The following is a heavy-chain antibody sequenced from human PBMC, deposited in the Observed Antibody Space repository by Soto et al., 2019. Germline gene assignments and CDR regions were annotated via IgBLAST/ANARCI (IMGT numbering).Heavy chain of an antibody. CDR2: ISYDGSNK. CDR3: ARGIEGWYQGRYYYGMDV. V-gene: IGHV3-30*03. D-gene: IGHD6-19*01. Sequence: HPGGSLRLSCAASGFTFSSYGMHWVRQAPGKGLEWVAVISYDGSNKYYADSVKGRFTISRDNSKNTLYLQMNSLRAEDTAVYYCARGIEGWYQGRYYYGMDVWGQGTTVTVSS. CDR1: GFTFSSYG. J-gene: IGHJ6*02.